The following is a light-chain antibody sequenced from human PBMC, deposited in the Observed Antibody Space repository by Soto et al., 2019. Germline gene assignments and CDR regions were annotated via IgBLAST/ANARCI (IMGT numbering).Light chain of an antibody. V-gene: IGLV2-8*01. J-gene: IGLJ3*02. Sequence: QSALTQSPSASGSPGQSVTISCTGTSSDVGNYKYFSWYQQHPGKAPKLMIYEVSKRPSGVTDRFSGSKSGNTASLTVSGLQVEDEADYYCSSYAGRNLRVFGGGTKLTVL. CDR3: SSYAGRNLRV. CDR2: EVS. CDR1: SSDVGNYKY.